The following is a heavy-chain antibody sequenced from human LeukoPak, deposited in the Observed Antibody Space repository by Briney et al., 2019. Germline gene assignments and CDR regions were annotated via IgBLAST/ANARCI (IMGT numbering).Heavy chain of an antibody. CDR1: GGSISSGGYY. J-gene: IGHJ6*03. V-gene: IGHV4-31*03. CDR3: ARRTLKLYYYYMDV. CDR2: IYYSGST. Sequence: SETLSLTCTVSGGSISSGGYYWSWIRQHPGKGLEWIGYIYYSGSTYYNPSLKSRVTISVDTSKNQFSLKLSSVTAADTAVYYCARRTLKLYYYYMDVWGKGTTVTVSS. D-gene: IGHD1/OR15-1a*01.